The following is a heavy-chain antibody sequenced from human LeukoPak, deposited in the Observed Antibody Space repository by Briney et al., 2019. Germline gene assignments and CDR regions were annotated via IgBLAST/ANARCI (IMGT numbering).Heavy chain of an antibody. J-gene: IGHJ4*02. Sequence: GGSLRLSCAASGFTFSSYAMHWVRQAPGEGLEWVAVISYDGSNKYYADSVKGRFTISRDNSKNTLYLQMNSLRAEDTAVYYCARDHPYYDILTGLDYWGQGTLVTVSS. CDR2: ISYDGSNK. CDR3: ARDHPYYDILTGLDY. V-gene: IGHV3-30*04. D-gene: IGHD3-9*01. CDR1: GFTFSSYA.